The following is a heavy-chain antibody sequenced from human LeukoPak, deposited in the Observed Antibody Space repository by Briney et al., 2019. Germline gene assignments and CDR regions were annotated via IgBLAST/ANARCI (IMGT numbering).Heavy chain of an antibody. J-gene: IGHJ4*02. D-gene: IGHD3-22*01. V-gene: IGHV1-8*01. CDR3: ARIYDSSGYYFDY. CDR1: GYTFTIYD. Sequence: ASVTVSFTASGYTFTIYDINWVRQATGQGLEWMGWMNPNSGNTGYAQKFQGRVTMTRNTSISTAYMELSSLRSEDTAVYYCARIYDSSGYYFDYWGQGALVTVSS. CDR2: MNPNSGNT.